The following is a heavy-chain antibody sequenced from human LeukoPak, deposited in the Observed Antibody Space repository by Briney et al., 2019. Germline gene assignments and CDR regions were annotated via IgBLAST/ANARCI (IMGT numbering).Heavy chain of an antibody. CDR2: IKAKAHGGTT. Sequence: GGSLRLSCAASGFTFINAWMAWVRQTPGKGLEWVGRIKAKAHGGTTDYAAPVKGRFTISRDDSKNTLYLQMNSLKTEDTAVHYCTIRPGNYDNWGQGTPVTVSS. J-gene: IGHJ4*02. CDR1: GFTFINAW. CDR3: TIRPGNYDN. D-gene: IGHD3-9*01. V-gene: IGHV3-15*01.